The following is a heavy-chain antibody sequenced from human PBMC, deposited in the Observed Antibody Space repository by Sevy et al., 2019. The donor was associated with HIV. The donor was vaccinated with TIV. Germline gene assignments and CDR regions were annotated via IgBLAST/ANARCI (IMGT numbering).Heavy chain of an antibody. CDR3: ARDGVDV. Sequence: GGSLRLSCAASGFTFSSYAMHWVRKAPGKGLEGVAVISYDGSNKYYADSVKGRFTISRDNSKNTLYLQMNSLRAEDTAVYYCARDGVDVWGKGTTVTVSS. V-gene: IGHV3-30-3*01. D-gene: IGHD3-16*01. J-gene: IGHJ6*04. CDR2: ISYDGSNK. CDR1: GFTFSSYA.